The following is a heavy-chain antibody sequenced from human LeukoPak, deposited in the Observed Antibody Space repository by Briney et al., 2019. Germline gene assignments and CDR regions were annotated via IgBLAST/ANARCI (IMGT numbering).Heavy chain of an antibody. Sequence: PGGSLRLSCAVSGFIFSDYGFHWVRQARGKGLEWVAVTRFDGSIKQYADSVKGRFTISRDDSKNTLYLQMNFLKSEDTAVYYCARWGGTRQYYFDYWGQGTLVTVSS. CDR3: ARWGGTRQYYFDY. V-gene: IGHV3-33*01. CDR1: GFIFSDYG. J-gene: IGHJ4*02. CDR2: TRFDGSIK. D-gene: IGHD1-1*01.